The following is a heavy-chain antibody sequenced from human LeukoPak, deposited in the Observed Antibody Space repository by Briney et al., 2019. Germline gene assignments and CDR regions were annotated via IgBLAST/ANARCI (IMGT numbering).Heavy chain of an antibody. Sequence: GASVKVSCKASGGTFSSYAISWVRQAPGQGLEWMGGIIPIFGTANYAQKFQGRDTITADESTSTAYMELSSLRSEDTAVCYCARAGYCSGGSCYSPRGGYYYYGMDVWGQGTTVTVSS. CDR1: GGTFSSYA. CDR2: IIPIFGTA. J-gene: IGHJ6*02. CDR3: ARAGYCSGGSCYSPRGGYYYYGMDV. D-gene: IGHD2-15*01. V-gene: IGHV1-69*13.